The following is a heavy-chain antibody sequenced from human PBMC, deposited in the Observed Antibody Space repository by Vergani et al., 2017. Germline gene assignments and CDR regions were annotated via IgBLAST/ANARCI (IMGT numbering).Heavy chain of an antibody. J-gene: IGHJ4*02. CDR1: GFPFSSYS. CDR3: AREFRYTAY. Sequence: EVQLVESGGGLVQPGGSLRLSCAASGFPFSSYSMNWVRQAPGTGLEWVSYISSSSSTIYYADSVKGRFTISRDNAKNSLYLQMNSLRAEDTAVYYCAREFRYTAYWGQGTLVTVSS. V-gene: IGHV3-48*04. D-gene: IGHD1-1*01. CDR2: ISSSSSTI.